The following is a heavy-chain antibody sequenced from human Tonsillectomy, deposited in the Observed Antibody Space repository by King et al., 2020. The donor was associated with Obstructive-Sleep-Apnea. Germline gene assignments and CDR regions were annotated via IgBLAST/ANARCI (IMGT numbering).Heavy chain of an antibody. CDR2: ISYDGRNT. Sequence: HVQLVESGGGVVQPGRSLRLSCAASGFTFSTYGMHWVRQAPGKGLEWVAVISYDGRNTYSADSVKGRFTISRDNSKNTLYLQMNSLRAEDTAVYYCARVGEVGSTSYFDYWGQGTLVTVSS. J-gene: IGHJ4*02. CDR1: GFTFSTYG. D-gene: IGHD1-26*01. CDR3: ARVGEVGSTSYFDY. V-gene: IGHV3-30*03.